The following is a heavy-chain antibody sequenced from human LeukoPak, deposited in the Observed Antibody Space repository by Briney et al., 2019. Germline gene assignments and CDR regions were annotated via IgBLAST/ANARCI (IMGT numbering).Heavy chain of an antibody. Sequence: PGGSLTLSCAASGFTFSSYGMHWVRQAPGKGLEWVAVISYDGSNKYYADSVKGRFTISRDNSKNTLYLQMNSLRAEDTAVYYCAKVGETPFDYWGQGTLVTVSS. J-gene: IGHJ4*02. CDR1: GFTFSSYG. CDR2: ISYDGSNK. V-gene: IGHV3-30*18. CDR3: AKVGETPFDY.